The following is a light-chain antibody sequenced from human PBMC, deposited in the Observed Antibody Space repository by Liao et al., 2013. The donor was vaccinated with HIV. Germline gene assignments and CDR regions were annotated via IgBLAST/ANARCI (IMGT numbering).Light chain of an antibody. CDR3: QAQEV. Sequence: SYVLTQPPSVSVAPGKTARITCGGNNIGSKSVHWYQQKPGQAPVLVIYYDSDRPSGIPERFSGSNSGNTATLTISGTQAMDEADYYCQAQEVFGTGTKVTVL. CDR1: NIGSKS. J-gene: IGLJ1*01. V-gene: IGLV3-21*01. CDR2: YDS.